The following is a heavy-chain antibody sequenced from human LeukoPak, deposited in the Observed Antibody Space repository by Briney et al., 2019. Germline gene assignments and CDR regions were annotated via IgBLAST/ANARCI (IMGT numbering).Heavy chain of an antibody. CDR3: ASPYYYASGSFDV. Sequence: GGSLRLSCAASGFTFSSYWMSWVRQAPGKGLEWVANIKQDGSEKYYVDSVKGRFTISRDNSKNTLYLQMNSLRAEDTAVYYCASPYYYASGSFDVWGQGTLVTVSS. J-gene: IGHJ4*02. CDR1: GFTFSSYW. V-gene: IGHV3-7*03. CDR2: IKQDGSEK. D-gene: IGHD3-10*01.